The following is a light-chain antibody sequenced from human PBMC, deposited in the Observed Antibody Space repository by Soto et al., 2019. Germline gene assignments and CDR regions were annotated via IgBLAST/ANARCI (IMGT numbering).Light chain of an antibody. CDR3: QVWDRSSDHLNWV. V-gene: IGLV3-21*02. Sequence: SYELTQPPSVSVAPGQTAKITCGGANIGGNAVHWYQQKPGQAPLLVVYDDTDRPSGIPERFSGSNSGNTATLTIRRVEAGDEADFYCQVWDRSSDHLNWVFGGGTKLTV. J-gene: IGLJ3*02. CDR1: NIGGNA. CDR2: DDT.